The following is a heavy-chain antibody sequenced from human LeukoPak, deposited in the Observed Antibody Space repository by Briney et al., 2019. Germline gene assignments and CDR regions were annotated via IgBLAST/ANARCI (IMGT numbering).Heavy chain of an antibody. CDR1: GFIFSRYG. CDR3: AKDYGTPRTVVVAAPLDY. Sequence: GVSLRLSCAASGFIFSRYGMHWVRQAPGKGLEWVAVISYDGSNKYYADSVKGRFTISRDNSKNTLYLQTNSLRADDTAVYYCAKDYGTPRTVVVAAPLDYWGQGTLVTVSS. V-gene: IGHV3-30*18. D-gene: IGHD2-15*01. CDR2: ISYDGSNK. J-gene: IGHJ4*02.